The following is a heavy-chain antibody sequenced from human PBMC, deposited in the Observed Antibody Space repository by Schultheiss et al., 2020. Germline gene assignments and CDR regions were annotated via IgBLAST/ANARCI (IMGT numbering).Heavy chain of an antibody. V-gene: IGHV4-4*02. CDR3: ARDRGLRFD. CDR2: ISHSGST. J-gene: IGHJ4*02. D-gene: IGHD3-16*01. CDR1: GGSIISGNW. Sequence: SETLSLTCTVSGGSIISGNWWHWVRQPPGKGLEWIGEISHSGSTYYNPSLKSRVTISVDTSKNQFSLQLNSVTPEDTAVYYCARDRGLRFDWGQGTLVNVSA.